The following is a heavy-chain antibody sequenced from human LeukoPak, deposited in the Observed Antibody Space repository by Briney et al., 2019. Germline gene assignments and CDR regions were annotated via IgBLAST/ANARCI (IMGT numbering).Heavy chain of an antibody. V-gene: IGHV4-59*08. CDR2: IYYSGST. CDR1: GGSISSHY. Sequence: SETLSLTCTVSGGSISSHYWSWTRQPPGKGLEWIGYIYYSGSTNYNPSLKSRVTISVDTSKNQFTLKLSSVTAADTAVYYCARLRVSGSYLYYFDYWGQGTLVTVSS. D-gene: IGHD1-26*01. CDR3: ARLRVSGSYLYYFDY. J-gene: IGHJ4*02.